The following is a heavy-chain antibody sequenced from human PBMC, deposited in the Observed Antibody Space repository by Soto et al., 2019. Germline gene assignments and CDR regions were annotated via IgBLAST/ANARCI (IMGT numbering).Heavy chain of an antibody. CDR1: GGTFSSYA. V-gene: IGHV1-69*13. D-gene: IGHD3-22*01. J-gene: IGHJ3*02. CDR2: IIPIFGTA. CDR3: ARDAGTGSSGYYLDDAFDI. Sequence: ASVNFYCKASGGTFSSYASSWGRQAPGQGLEWMGGIIPIFGTANYAQKFQGRVTITPDESTSTAYMDLSSLRSEDTAVYYCARDAGTGSSGYYLDDAFDIWGQGTMVTVSS.